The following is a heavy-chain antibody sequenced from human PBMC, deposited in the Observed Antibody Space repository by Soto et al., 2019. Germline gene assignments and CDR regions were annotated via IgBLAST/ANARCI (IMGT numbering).Heavy chain of an antibody. V-gene: IGHV3-30*03. CDR3: ARDHMTTIDY. CDR1: GFTFSSYG. D-gene: IGHD2-21*02. CDR2: ISYDGSNK. Sequence: PGGSLRLSCAASGFTFSSYGMHWVRQAPGKGPEWVAVISYDGSNKYYADSVKGRFTISRDNSKNTLYLQMNSLRAEDTAVYYCARDHMTTIDYWGQGTLVTVSS. J-gene: IGHJ4*02.